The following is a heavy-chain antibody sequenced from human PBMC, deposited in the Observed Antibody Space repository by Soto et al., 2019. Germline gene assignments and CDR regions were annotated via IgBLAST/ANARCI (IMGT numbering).Heavy chain of an antibody. Sequence: LRLSCAASGFTFSSYDMHWVRQATGKGLEWVSAIGTAGDTYYPGSVKGRFTISRENAKNSLYLQMNSLRAGDTAVYYCARVYSGSYFSYAFDIWGQGTTVTVSS. CDR3: ARVYSGSYFSYAFDI. V-gene: IGHV3-13*01. CDR1: GFTFSSYD. CDR2: IGTAGDT. D-gene: IGHD1-26*01. J-gene: IGHJ3*02.